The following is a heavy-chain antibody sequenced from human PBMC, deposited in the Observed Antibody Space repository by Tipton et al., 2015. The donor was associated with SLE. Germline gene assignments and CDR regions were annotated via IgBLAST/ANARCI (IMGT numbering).Heavy chain of an antibody. J-gene: IGHJ3*01. V-gene: IGHV1-2*02. CDR2: INPNTGGP. CDR3: ARGGPFAFDL. CDR1: GYTFTGYY. Sequence: QLVQSGAEVKKPGASVKVSCKVSGYTFTGYYVHWVRQAPGQGLEWMGRINPNTGGPNFAQRFQGRATLTRDASIGTAYMELSRLRSDDTAMYYCARGGPFAFDLWGQGTRVTVSS.